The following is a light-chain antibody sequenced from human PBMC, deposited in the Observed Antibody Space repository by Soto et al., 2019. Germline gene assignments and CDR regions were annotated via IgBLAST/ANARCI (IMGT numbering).Light chain of an antibody. J-gene: IGLJ2*01. Sequence: ALTQPPSASGSPGQSVTISCTGTSSDVGGYNSVSWYQHHPGKAPKLMIYEVSKRPSGVPDRFSGSKSGNTASLTVSGLQAEDEADYYCSSYAGSSSFVVFGGGTKLTVL. CDR2: EVS. CDR3: SSYAGSSSFVV. V-gene: IGLV2-8*01. CDR1: SSDVGGYNS.